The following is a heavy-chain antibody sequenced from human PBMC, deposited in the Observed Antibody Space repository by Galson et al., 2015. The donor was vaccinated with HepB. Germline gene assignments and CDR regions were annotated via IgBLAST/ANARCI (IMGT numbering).Heavy chain of an antibody. D-gene: IGHD3-3*01. CDR3: ARGAFYDFRSGSTRTTYYFDS. J-gene: IGHJ4*02. V-gene: IGHV3-48*01. Sequence: SLRLSCAASGFTFGSYSMNWVRQAPGKGLEWVSYINSGSSTIYYPDSVKGRFTISRVNAKNSLYLQMNSLRAEDTAVYYCARGAFYDFRSGSTRTTYYFDSWGQGALVTVSS. CDR2: INSGSSTI. CDR1: GFTFGSYS.